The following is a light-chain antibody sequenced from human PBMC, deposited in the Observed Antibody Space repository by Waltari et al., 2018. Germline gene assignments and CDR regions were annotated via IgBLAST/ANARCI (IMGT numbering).Light chain of an antibody. J-gene: IGKJ1*01. CDR3: HQNYNSPRT. CDR2: GAS. V-gene: IGKV1-39*01. Sequence: DIQMTQSPASLSVAVGDTVSITCRASQSINTFLTWYQQKPGKPPNLIIYGASNLLSGVSSRFSGSGSGTDFSLTITNLQPEDFATYYCHQNYNSPRTFGQGTKVHIK. CDR1: QSINTF.